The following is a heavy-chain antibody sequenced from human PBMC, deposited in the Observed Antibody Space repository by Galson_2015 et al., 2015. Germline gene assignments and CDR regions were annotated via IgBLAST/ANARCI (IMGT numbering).Heavy chain of an antibody. CDR2: ISGSGGST. J-gene: IGHJ4*02. CDR1: GFTFSSYG. CDR3: AKAPTSNAGYSSGWFYFDY. V-gene: IGHV3-23*01. Sequence: SLRLSCAASGFTFSSYGMHWVRQAPGKGLEWVSAISGSGGSTYYADSVKGRFTISRDNSKNTLYLQMNSLRAEDTAVYYCAKAPTSNAGYSSGWFYFDYWGQGTLVTVSS. D-gene: IGHD6-19*01.